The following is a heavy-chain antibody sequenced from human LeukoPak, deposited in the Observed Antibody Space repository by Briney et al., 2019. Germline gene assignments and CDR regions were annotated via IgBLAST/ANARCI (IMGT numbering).Heavy chain of an antibody. D-gene: IGHD3-22*01. J-gene: IGHJ4*02. CDR1: GYTFTSYG. Sequence: ASVKVSCKASGYTFTSYGISWVRQAPGQGLEWMGWISAYNGNTNYAQKLQGRVTMTTDTSTSTAYMELRSLRSDDTAMYYCARHVSGEGVVTTFDYWGQGTLVTVSS. CDR2: ISAYNGNT. V-gene: IGHV1-18*01. CDR3: ARHVSGEGVVTTFDY.